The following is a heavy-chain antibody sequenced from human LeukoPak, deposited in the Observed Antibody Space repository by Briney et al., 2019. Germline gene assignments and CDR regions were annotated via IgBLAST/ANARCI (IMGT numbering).Heavy chain of an antibody. D-gene: IGHD5-24*01. CDR1: GGSFSGYY. CDR2: INHSGST. CDR3: AGASRDGYNSIFDY. V-gene: IGHV4-34*01. J-gene: IGHJ4*02. Sequence: SETLSLTCAVYGGSFSGYYWSWIRQPPGKGLEWIGEINHSGSTNYNPSLKSRVTISVDTSKNQFSLKLSSVTAADTAAYYCAGASRDGYNSIFDYWGQGTLVTVSS.